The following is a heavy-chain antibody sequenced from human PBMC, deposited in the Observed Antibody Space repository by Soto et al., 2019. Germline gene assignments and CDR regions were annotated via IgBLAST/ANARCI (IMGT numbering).Heavy chain of an antibody. CDR2: MNPNSGNT. D-gene: IGHD2-15*01. CDR3: ARGRCSGGSCYGGYNWFDP. J-gene: IGHJ5*02. V-gene: IGHV1-8*01. CDR1: GYTFTSYD. Sequence: QVQLVQSGAEVKKPGASVKVSCKASGYTFTSYDFNWVRQATGQGLEWMGWMNPNSGNTGYAQKFQGRVTMTRNTSISTAYMELSSLRSEDTAVYYCARGRCSGGSCYGGYNWFDPWGQGTLVTVSS.